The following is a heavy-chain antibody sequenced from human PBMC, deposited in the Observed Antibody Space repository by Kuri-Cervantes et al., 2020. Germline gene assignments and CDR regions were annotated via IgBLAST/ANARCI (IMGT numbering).Heavy chain of an antibody. D-gene: IGHD6-6*01. Sequence: SVKVSCKASGGTFSNYVITWVRQAPGLGLEWMGGIIPMLGTANYAQKFQDRVTITVDDSTSTAYMELSSLRSEDTAVYYCARDPSIAAPNDAFDIWGQGTMVTVSS. CDR3: ARDPSIAAPNDAFDI. V-gene: IGHV1-69*13. J-gene: IGHJ3*02. CDR2: IIPMLGTA. CDR1: GGTFSNYV.